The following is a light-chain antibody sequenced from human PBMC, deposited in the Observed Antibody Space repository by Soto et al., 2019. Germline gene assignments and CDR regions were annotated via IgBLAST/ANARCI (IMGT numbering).Light chain of an antibody. CDR3: QQYNHWPPIT. V-gene: IGKV3-15*01. Sequence: VMTQSPATLSLFPGDGATLSCRASQSVSTNLAWYQCKPGQAPRLLIYSAYIRATGIPARFSGSGSGTDFTLTISSLRSEDSAVYFCQQYNHWPPITFGQGTRLEIK. J-gene: IGKJ5*01. CDR2: SAY. CDR1: QSVSTN.